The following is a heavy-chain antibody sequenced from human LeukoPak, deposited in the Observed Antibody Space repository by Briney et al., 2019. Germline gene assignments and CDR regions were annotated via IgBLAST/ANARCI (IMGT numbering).Heavy chain of an antibody. CDR2: INWNGGST. CDR3: ARDGTAYSYGFEYY. J-gene: IGHJ4*02. D-gene: IGHD5-18*01. CDR1: GFTFDDYG. V-gene: IGHV3-20*04. Sequence: GGSLRLSCAASGFTFDDYGMSWVRQTPGKGLEWVSGINWNGGSTGYADSVKGRFTISRDNAKNSLYLQMNSLRAEDTALYYCARDGTAYSYGFEYYWGQGTLVTVSS.